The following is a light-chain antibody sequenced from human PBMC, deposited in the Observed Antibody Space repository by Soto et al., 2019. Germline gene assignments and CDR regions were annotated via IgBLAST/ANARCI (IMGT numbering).Light chain of an antibody. CDR1: QSVPSNF. Sequence: EIVLTQSPGTLSLSPGERATLYCRASQSVPSNFLAWYQQRPGQAPTLLIYDVSRRAAGIPDRFSGSGSGTNFTPTTSILEPEHLAVYYCQQYDSSWTFSQGTKVEIK. J-gene: IGKJ1*01. V-gene: IGKV3-20*01. CDR2: DVS. CDR3: QQYDSSWT.